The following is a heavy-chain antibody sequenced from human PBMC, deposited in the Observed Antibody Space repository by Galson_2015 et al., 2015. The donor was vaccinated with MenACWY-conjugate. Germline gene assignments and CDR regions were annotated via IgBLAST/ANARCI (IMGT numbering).Heavy chain of an antibody. J-gene: IGHJ4*02. D-gene: IGHD3-16*01. CDR1: GYSITNYW. Sequence: QSGAEVKKPGESLKISCKGFGYSITNYWIGWVRQMPGKGLEWMGIIYLVNSITKYNPSFQGQVTVSADRAISTAYLQWTSLQASDTAIYYCASAYDGNFHWGDWGQGTLVTVSS. V-gene: IGHV5-51*01. CDR2: IYLVNSIT. CDR3: ASAYDGNFHWGD.